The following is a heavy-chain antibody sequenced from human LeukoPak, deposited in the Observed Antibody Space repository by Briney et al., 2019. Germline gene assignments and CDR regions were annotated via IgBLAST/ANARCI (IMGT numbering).Heavy chain of an antibody. J-gene: IGHJ4*02. V-gene: IGHV3-23*01. Sequence: GGSLRLXCAAAGFTFSSYAMSWVRQAPGKGLEWVSAISGSGGSTYYADSVKGRFTISRDNSKNTLYLQMNSLRAEDTAVYYCAKDLGAAAAPFDYWGQGTLVTVSS. CDR2: ISGSGGST. CDR1: GFTFSSYA. CDR3: AKDLGAAAAPFDY. D-gene: IGHD6-13*01.